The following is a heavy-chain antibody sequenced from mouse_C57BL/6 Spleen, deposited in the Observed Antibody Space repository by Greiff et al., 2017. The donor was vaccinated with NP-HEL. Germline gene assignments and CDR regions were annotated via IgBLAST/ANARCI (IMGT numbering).Heavy chain of an antibody. CDR1: GYTFTSYW. D-gene: IGHD2-4*01. CDR3: ARSYEYDGAMDY. V-gene: IGHV1-69*01. Sequence: VQLQQSGAELVMPGASVKLSCKASGYTFTSYWMHWVKQRPGQGLEWIGEIDPSDSYTNYNQKFKGKSTLTVDKSSSTAYMQLSSLTSEDSAVYYCARSYEYDGAMDYWGQGTSVTVSS. J-gene: IGHJ4*01. CDR2: IDPSDSYT.